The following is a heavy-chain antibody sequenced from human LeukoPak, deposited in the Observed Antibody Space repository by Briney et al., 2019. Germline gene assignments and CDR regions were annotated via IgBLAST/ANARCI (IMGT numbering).Heavy chain of an antibody. J-gene: IGHJ4*02. Sequence: PGGSLRLSCAASGFTFSSYAMTWVRQAPGKGLEWVSTIRATAGTTYYEDSVKGRFTISRDNSKNTQWLQMNSLRVEDSAIYFCVRAAMPYIINGRRFDYWGQGTLVTVSS. CDR1: GFTFSSYA. V-gene: IGHV3-23*01. D-gene: IGHD2-2*01. CDR3: VRAAMPYIINGRRFDY. CDR2: IRATAGTT.